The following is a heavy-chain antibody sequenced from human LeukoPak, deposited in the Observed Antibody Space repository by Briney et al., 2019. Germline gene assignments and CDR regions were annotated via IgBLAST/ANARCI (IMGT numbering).Heavy chain of an antibody. CDR2: IWYDGSNK. CDR3: ARDLQQHPDY. Sequence: GRSLRLSYAASGFTFSNYGMHWVRQAPGKGLEWLAVIWYDGSNKYYADSVKGRFTISRDNSKNTVYLQMNSLRAEDTAVYYCARDLQQHPDYWGQGTLVTVSS. V-gene: IGHV3-33*01. J-gene: IGHJ4*02. D-gene: IGHD6-13*01. CDR1: GFTFSNYG.